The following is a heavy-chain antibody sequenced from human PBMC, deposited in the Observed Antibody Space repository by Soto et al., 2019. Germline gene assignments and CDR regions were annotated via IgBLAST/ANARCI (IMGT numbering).Heavy chain of an antibody. CDR1: GFTFSSYA. J-gene: IGHJ4*02. CDR3: AKDLRYSSSPYYFDY. CDR2: ISGSGGST. D-gene: IGHD6-13*01. Sequence: EVQLLESGGGLVQPGGSLRLSCAASGFTFSSYAMSWVRQAPGKGREWVSAISGSGGSTYYADSVKGRFTISRDNSKNTLYLQMNSLRAEDTAVYYCAKDLRYSSSPYYFDYWGQGTLVTVSS. V-gene: IGHV3-23*01.